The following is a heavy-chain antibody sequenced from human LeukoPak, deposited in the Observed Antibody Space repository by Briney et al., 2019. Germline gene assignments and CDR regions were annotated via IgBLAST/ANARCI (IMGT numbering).Heavy chain of an antibody. D-gene: IGHD3-9*01. CDR2: IIPIFGTA. CDR3: ARGGGLRYFDWLPDY. J-gene: IGHJ4*02. CDR1: GGTFSSYA. Sequence: ASVKVSCKASGGTFSSYAISWVRQAPGQGLEWMGRIIPIFGTANYAQKFQGRVTITTDESTSTAYMELSRLRSDDTAVYYCARGGGLRYFDWLPDYWGQGTLVTVSS. V-gene: IGHV1-69*05.